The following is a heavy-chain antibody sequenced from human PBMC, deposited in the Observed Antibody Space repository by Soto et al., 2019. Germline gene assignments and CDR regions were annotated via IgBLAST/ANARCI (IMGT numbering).Heavy chain of an antibody. CDR2: INPSGGST. J-gene: IGHJ3*02. CDR1: GYTFTSYY. D-gene: IGHD3-3*01. CDR3: ARDCRFFGVVGDAFSI. Sequence: ASVKVSFKASGYTFTSYYMHWVRQAPGQGLEWMGIINPSGGSTSYAQKFQGRVTMTRDTSTSTVYMELSSLRSEDTAVYYCARDCRFFGVVGDAFSIRGQGTMVTVSS. V-gene: IGHV1-46*03.